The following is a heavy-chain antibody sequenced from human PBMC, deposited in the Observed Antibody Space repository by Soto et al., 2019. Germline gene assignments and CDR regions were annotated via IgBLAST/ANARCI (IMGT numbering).Heavy chain of an antibody. J-gene: IGHJ2*01. CDR1: GFTFSSYA. V-gene: IGHV3-23*01. Sequence: EVQLLESGGGLVQPGGSLRLSCAASGFTFSSYAMSWVRQAPGKGLEWVSAISGSGGSAYYVDSVKGRFTISRDNSKNTLYLQMNRLTVEDTAVFYCAKKGSPTGDHKNWDFDLWGRGTLVTVSS. D-gene: IGHD7-27*01. CDR3: AKKGSPTGDHKNWDFDL. CDR2: ISGSGGSA.